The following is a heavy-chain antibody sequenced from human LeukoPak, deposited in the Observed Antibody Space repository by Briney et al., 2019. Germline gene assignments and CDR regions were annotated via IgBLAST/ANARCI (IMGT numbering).Heavy chain of an antibody. Sequence: ASVKVSCKASGYAFTGYYMHWVRQAPGQGLEWMGWINPNSGGTNYVQNFQGRVTMTRDTSISIAYMELSSLRSDDTAVYYCARDFLGYCTTTNCYDVVFDHWGQGTLVTVSS. CDR3: ARDFLGYCTTTNCYDVVFDH. V-gene: IGHV1-2*02. CDR2: INPNSGGT. J-gene: IGHJ4*02. D-gene: IGHD2-2*01. CDR1: GYAFTGYY.